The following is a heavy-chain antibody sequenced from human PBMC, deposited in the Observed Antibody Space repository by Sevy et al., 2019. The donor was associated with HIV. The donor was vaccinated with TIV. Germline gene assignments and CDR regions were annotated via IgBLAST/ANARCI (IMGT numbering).Heavy chain of an antibody. Sequence: GGSLRLSCAASGFTFDDYAMHWVRQAPGKGLECVSGISWNSGSIGYADSVKGRFTISRDNAKNSLYLQMNSLRAEDTALYYCAKDHLVGYSYGGFDYWGQGTLVTVSS. CDR3: AKDHLVGYSYGGFDY. J-gene: IGHJ4*02. CDR1: GFTFDDYA. D-gene: IGHD5-18*01. CDR2: ISWNSGSI. V-gene: IGHV3-9*01.